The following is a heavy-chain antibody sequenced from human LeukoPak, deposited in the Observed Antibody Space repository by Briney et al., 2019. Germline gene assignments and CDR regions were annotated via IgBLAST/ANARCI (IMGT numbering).Heavy chain of an antibody. CDR2: MNPNSGNT. D-gene: IGHD3-10*01. J-gene: IGHJ5*02. Sequence: ASVKVSCKASGYTFTSYDINWVRQATGQGLEWMGWMNPNSGNTGYAQKFQGRVTVTRNTSISTAYMELSSLRSEDTAVYYCARYGVTMARGVIITNWFDPWGQGTLVTVSS. CDR3: ARYGVTMARGVIITNWFDP. V-gene: IGHV1-8*01. CDR1: GYTFTSYD.